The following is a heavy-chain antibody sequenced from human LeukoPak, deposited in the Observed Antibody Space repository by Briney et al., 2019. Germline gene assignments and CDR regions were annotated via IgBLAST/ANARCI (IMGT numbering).Heavy chain of an antibody. J-gene: IGHJ5*02. Sequence: KPSETLSLTCTVSGGSISSYFWSWIRQPPGKGLEWIGYIYYSGSTNYNPSLKSRVTISVDTSKNQFSLKLSSVTAADTAVYYCARDRGSSWLYNWFDPWGQGTLVTVSS. CDR2: IYYSGST. D-gene: IGHD6-13*01. CDR3: ARDRGSSWLYNWFDP. V-gene: IGHV4-59*01. CDR1: GGSISSYF.